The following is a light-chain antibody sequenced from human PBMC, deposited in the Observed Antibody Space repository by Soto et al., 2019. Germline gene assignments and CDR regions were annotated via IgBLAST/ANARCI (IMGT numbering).Light chain of an antibody. CDR2: GAS. CDR3: QQYCSSLRYT. J-gene: IGKJ2*01. Sequence: EIVLTQSPGTLSLSPGERATLSCRASQSVSSSYLAWYQQKPGQAPRLLIYGASSRATGIPDRFSGRGSGTDFTLTISRLEPEDFAVYYCQQYCSSLRYTFGQGTKLEIK. CDR1: QSVSSSY. V-gene: IGKV3-20*01.